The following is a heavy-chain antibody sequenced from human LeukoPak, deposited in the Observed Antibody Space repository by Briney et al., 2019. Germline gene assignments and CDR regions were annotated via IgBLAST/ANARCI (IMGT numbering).Heavy chain of an antibody. CDR3: ATETSSDYYNWGSYYKD. CDR1: GFTSRSYG. Sequence: PGRSLRLSCAASGFTSRSYGMHWVRQAPGKGLEWVAVIWYDGSNKYYADSVKGRFTISRDNSKNMLYLQMNSLRAEDTAVYYCATETSSDYYNWGSYYKDWGQGTLVTVSS. J-gene: IGHJ4*02. CDR2: IWYDGSNK. V-gene: IGHV3-33*01. D-gene: IGHD3-10*01.